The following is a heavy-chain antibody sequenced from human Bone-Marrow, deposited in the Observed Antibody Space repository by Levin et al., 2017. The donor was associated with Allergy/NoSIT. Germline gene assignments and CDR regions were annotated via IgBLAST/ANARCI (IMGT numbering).Heavy chain of an antibody. V-gene: IGHV3-30*18. CDR1: GFTFSSYG. J-gene: IGHJ6*02. Sequence: GGSLRLSCAASGFTFSSYGMHWVRQAPGKGLEWVAGVSFHGITQNYADSVKDRFTISRDNTNNMVHLQMDRLRAEDTAVYYCAKVKVWFKDYYAMDVWGQGTTVIVSS. D-gene: IGHD3-10*01. CDR2: VSFHGITQ. CDR3: AKVKVWFKDYYAMDV.